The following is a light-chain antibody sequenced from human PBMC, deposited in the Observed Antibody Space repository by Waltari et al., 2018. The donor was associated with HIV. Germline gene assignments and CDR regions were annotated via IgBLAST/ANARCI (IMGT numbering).Light chain of an antibody. CDR3: GTWDRSLGGGV. V-gene: IGLV1-51*01. CDR1: SSTIGTDY. Sequence: QSVLTQPPSVSSAPGPKVAISCSLSSSTIGTDYVSWYQHVPGSAPKLLLYDNDKRPSGTPDRFSGSKSGTSATLDITGLQTGDGADYYCGTWDRSLGGGVFGGGTKLTVL. J-gene: IGLJ3*02. CDR2: DND.